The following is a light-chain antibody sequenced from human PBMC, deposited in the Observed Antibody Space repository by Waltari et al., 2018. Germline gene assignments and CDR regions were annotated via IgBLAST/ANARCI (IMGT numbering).Light chain of an antibody. CDR3: VLYMGGGIL. Sequence: WEQKKPGHAHRPLIYSTNTLSCGVPDRISGSILGNKADLAITGVQADDESDYYCVLYMGGGILFGGGTKLTVL. J-gene: IGLJ3*02. V-gene: IGLV8-61*01. CDR2: STN.